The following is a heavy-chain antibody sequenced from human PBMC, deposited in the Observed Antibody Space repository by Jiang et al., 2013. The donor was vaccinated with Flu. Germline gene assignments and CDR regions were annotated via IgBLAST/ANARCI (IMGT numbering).Heavy chain of an antibody. CDR1: GYTFTSYY. D-gene: IGHD6-13*01. CDR3: ATTDPGIAAAGTRPDWFDP. V-gene: IGHV1-46*01. CDR2: INPSGGST. J-gene: IGHJ5*02. Sequence: KASGYTFTSYYMHWVRQAPGQGLEWMGIINPSGGSTSYAQKFQGRVTMTRDTSTSTVYMELSSLRSEDTAVYYCATTDPGIAAAGTRPDWFDPWGQGTLVTVSS.